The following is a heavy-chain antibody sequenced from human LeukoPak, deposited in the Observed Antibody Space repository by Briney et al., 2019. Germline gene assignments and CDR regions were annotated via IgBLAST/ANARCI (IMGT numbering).Heavy chain of an antibody. CDR2: ISTSGTT. CDR1: GGFISSSYY. V-gene: IGHV4-4*07. CDR3: ARRPIVGSTGFYFDP. J-gene: IGHJ5*02. Sequence: SETLSLTCTVSGGFISSSYYWSWIRQPAGKGLEWIGRISTSGTTNYNPSLKSRVTISVDTSKNQFSLKLASLTAADTAVYYCARRPIVGSTGFYFDPWGPGTLVTVSS. D-gene: IGHD1-26*01.